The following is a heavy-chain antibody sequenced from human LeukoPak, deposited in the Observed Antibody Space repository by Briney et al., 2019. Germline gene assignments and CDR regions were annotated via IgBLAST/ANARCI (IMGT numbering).Heavy chain of an antibody. D-gene: IGHD3-3*01. J-gene: IGHJ6*03. CDR2: MNPNSGNT. V-gene: IGHV1-8*03. CDR3: ARGYDFGYYYYMDV. Sequence: ASVKVSCKASGYTFTSYDINWVRQATGRGLEWMGWMNPNSGNTGYAQKFQSRVTITRNTSISTAYMELSSLRSEDTAVYYCARGYDFGYYYYMDVWGKGTTVTVSS. CDR1: GYTFTSYD.